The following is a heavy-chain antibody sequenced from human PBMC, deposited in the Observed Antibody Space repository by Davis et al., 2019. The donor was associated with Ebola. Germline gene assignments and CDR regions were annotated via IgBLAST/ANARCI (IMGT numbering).Heavy chain of an antibody. CDR3: ARDLDYSNYHLPYYYGMDV. CDR1: GFTFSSYA. CDR2: ISYDGSNK. V-gene: IGHV3-30-3*01. Sequence: GESLKISCAASGFTFSSYAMHWVRQAPGKGLEWVAVISYDGSNKYYADSVKGRFTISRDNSKNTLYLQMNSLRAEDTAVYYCARDLDYSNYHLPYYYGMDVWGQGTTVTVSS. D-gene: IGHD4-11*01. J-gene: IGHJ6*02.